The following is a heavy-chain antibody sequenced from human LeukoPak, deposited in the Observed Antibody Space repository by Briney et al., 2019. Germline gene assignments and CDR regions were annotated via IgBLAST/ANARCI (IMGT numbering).Heavy chain of an antibody. J-gene: IGHJ4*02. V-gene: IGHV3-7*05. Sequence: PGGSLRLSCAASGFTFSIHGMNWVRQAPGKGLQWVVNIKPDGSEKYYVDSVKGRFTISRDNARNSVDLQMNSLRVEDTAVYYCARGQSWAFDFWGQGTLVTVSS. CDR1: GFTFSIHG. D-gene: IGHD1-26*01. CDR3: ARGQSWAFDF. CDR2: IKPDGSEK.